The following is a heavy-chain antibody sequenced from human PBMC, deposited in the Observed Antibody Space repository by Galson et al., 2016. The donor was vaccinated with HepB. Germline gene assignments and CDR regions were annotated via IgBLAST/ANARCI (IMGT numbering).Heavy chain of an antibody. J-gene: IGHJ4*02. V-gene: IGHV3-30*04. Sequence: SLRLSCAASGFTFSTYDMHWVRQAPGNGLEWVTLISYNGGYRNYVDSVKGRFSISRDKSRDTLDLEMKSLRIEETAVYYWARGNHKYSISSLDYWGQGSLVTVSS. CDR1: GFTFSTYD. CDR3: ARGNHKYSISSLDY. D-gene: IGHD6-6*01. CDR2: ISYNGGYR.